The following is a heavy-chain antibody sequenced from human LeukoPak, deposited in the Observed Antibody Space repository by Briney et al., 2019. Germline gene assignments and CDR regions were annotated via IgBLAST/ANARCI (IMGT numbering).Heavy chain of an antibody. CDR1: GFTFSSYG. Sequence: GGSLRLSWAASGFTFSSYGMHWVGQPPGKGLKWLAVISYDGSNKYYADSVKGRFTISRDNSKNTLYLQMNSLRAEDTAVYYCARDRGIAVALPDDYWGQGTLVTVSS. V-gene: IGHV3-30*03. J-gene: IGHJ4*02. CDR3: ARDRGIAVALPDDY. D-gene: IGHD6-19*01. CDR2: ISYDGSNK.